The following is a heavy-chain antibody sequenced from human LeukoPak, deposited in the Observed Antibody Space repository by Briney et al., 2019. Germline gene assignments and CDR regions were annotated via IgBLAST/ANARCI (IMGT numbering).Heavy chain of an antibody. CDR2: IYYSGST. CDR1: GYSISSGYY. CDR3: ARHAGWELLLGNWFDP. V-gene: IGHV4-38-2*02. J-gene: IGHJ5*02. Sequence: PSETLSLTCTVSGYSISSGYYWGWIRQPPGKGLEWIGSIYYSGSTYYNPSLKSRVTISVDTSKNQFSLKLSSVTAADTAVYYCARHAGWELLLGNWFDPWGQGTLVTVSS. D-gene: IGHD1-26*01.